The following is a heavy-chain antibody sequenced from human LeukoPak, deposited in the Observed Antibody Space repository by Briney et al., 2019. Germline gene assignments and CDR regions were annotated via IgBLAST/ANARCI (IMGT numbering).Heavy chain of an antibody. CDR2: INPNSGGT. CDR1: GYTFTGYY. D-gene: IGHD6-19*01. V-gene: IGHV1-2*02. Sequence: ASVKVSCKASGYTFTGYYMHWVRQAPGQGLEWMGWINPNSGGTNYAQKFQVRVTMTRDTSSTTAYMELSSLRSDDTAVYYCARGPYSSGWGEFFQHWGQGTLLTVSS. J-gene: IGHJ1*01. CDR3: ARGPYSSGWGEFFQH.